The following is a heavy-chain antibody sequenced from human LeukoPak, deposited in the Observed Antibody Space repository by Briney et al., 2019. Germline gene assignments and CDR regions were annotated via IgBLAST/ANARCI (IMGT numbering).Heavy chain of an antibody. CDR1: GFNFDNFA. J-gene: IGHJ4*02. V-gene: IGHV3-30*04. CDR2: ISYDGSNK. Sequence: GGSLRLSCVVSGFNFDNFAMHWVRQAPGKGLEWVAVISYDGSNKYYADSVKGRFTISRDNSKNTLYLQMNSLRAEDTAVYYCAKDQDPYITMIVVVITHFDYWGQGTLVTVSS. D-gene: IGHD3-22*01. CDR3: AKDQDPYITMIVVVITHFDY.